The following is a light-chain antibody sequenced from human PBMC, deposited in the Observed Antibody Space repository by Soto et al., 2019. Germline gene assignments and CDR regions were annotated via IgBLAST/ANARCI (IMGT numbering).Light chain of an antibody. CDR3: QQYGSSPT. CDR2: GAS. CDR1: QSVSSVSGSY. V-gene: IGKV3-20*01. J-gene: IGKJ1*01. Sequence: EIVLTQSPGTLSLSPGERATLSCRPSQSVSSVSGSYLAWYQHKPGQAPRLLIYGASSRATGIPDRFSGSGSGTDFILTFSRLEPEDSAVYYCQQYGSSPTFGQGTKVDIK.